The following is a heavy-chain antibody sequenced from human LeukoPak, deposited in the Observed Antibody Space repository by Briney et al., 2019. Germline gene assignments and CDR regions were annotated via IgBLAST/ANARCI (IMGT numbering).Heavy chain of an antibody. V-gene: IGHV4-4*07. CDR3: ARGRLNERSGWFAFDY. J-gene: IGHJ4*02. Sequence: SETLSLTCTVSGGSISSYYWSWIRQPAGKGLEWIGRIYTSGSTNYNPSLKSRVTMSVDTSKNQFSLKPSSVTAADTAVYYCARGRLNERSGWFAFDYWGQGTLVTVSS. CDR1: GGSISSYY. D-gene: IGHD6-19*01. CDR2: IYTSGST.